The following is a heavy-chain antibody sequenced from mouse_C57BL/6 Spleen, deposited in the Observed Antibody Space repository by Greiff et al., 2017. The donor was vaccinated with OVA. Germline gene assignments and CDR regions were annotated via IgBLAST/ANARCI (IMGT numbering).Heavy chain of an antibody. J-gene: IGHJ4*01. CDR3: ARADYDGAHDAMDY. D-gene: IGHD2-4*01. Sequence: QVQLQQPGAELVKPGASVKMSCKASGYTFTSYWITWVKQRPGQGLEWIGDIYPGSGSTNYNEKFKSKATLTVDTSSSTAYMQLSSLTSEDSAVYYCARADYDGAHDAMDYWGQGTSVTVSS. CDR1: GYTFTSYW. CDR2: IYPGSGST. V-gene: IGHV1-55*01.